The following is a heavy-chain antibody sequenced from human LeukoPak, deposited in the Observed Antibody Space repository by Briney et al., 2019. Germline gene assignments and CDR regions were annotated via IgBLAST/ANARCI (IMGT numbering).Heavy chain of an antibody. D-gene: IGHD5-12*01. CDR2: IYTSGST. CDR1: GGSISSGSYY. V-gene: IGHV4-61*02. Sequence: SETLSLTCTVSGGSISSGSYYWRWLRQPAGKGLEWIGRIYTSGSTNYNPSLKSRVTISVDTSKNQFSLKLSPVTAADTAVYYCARAGGYVGFDYWGQGTLVTVSS. J-gene: IGHJ4*02. CDR3: ARAGGYVGFDY.